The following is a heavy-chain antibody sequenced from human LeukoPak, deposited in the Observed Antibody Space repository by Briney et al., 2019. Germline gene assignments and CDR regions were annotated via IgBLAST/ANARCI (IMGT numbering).Heavy chain of an antibody. CDR2: IHHSGNT. CDR3: ARDVVRDYFDY. J-gene: IGHJ4*02. CDR1: GGSISSGDYY. D-gene: IGHD2-21*01. V-gene: IGHV4-30-4*01. Sequence: SETLSLTCTVSGGSISSGDYYWSWIRQPPGKGLEWIGYIHHSGNTYYNPSLKSRVNISLDTSKNQFSLKLSSGTAADTAVYYCARDVVRDYFDYWGQGTPVTVSS.